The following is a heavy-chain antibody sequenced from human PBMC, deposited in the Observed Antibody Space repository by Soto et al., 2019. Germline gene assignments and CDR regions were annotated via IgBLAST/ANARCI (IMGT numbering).Heavy chain of an antibody. V-gene: IGHV1-2*02. Sequence: QLHLVQSGAVVKKPGASVTVSCSASGYPVTAYYMHWVRQAPGRGLEWMGGINPATGAAKYTQTFQGRVTVTRDTSTSTGFMELGGRTSEDTAVFYCARGGGVGVAGSAAFDMWGQGTLVTVSS. CDR3: ARGGGVGVAGSAAFDM. CDR2: INPATGAA. J-gene: IGHJ3*02. D-gene: IGHD3-3*01. CDR1: GYPVTAYY.